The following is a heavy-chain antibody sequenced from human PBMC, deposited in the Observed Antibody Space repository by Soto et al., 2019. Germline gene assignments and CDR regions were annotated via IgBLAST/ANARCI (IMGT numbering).Heavy chain of an antibody. CDR3: AREYAFVEWLLKENYYYYGMDV. J-gene: IGHJ6*02. Sequence: GGSLRLSCAASGFTFSSYWMTWVRQAPGKGLEWVANIKQDGSEKYYVDSVKGRFTISRDNAKNSLYLQMNSLRAEDSAVYYCAREYAFVEWLLKENYYYYGMDVWGQGTTVTVSS. CDR1: GFTFSSYW. V-gene: IGHV3-7*01. D-gene: IGHD3-3*02. CDR2: IKQDGSEK.